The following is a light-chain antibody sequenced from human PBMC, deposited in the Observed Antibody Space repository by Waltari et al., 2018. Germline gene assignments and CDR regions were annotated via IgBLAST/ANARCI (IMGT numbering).Light chain of an antibody. CDR3: QQLNSYPLT. V-gene: IGKV1-9*01. CDR2: AAS. CDR1: QGISSY. J-gene: IGKJ4*01. Sequence: DIKLTQSPSFLSASVGDRVTITCRASQGISSYLAWYQQKPGKAPKLLLYAASTLQSGVPSRFSGSGSGTEFTLTISSLQPEDFATDYCQQLNSYPLTFGGGTKVEIK.